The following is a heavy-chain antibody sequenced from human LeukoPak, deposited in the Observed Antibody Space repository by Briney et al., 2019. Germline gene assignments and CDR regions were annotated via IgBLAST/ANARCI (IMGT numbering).Heavy chain of an antibody. V-gene: IGHV3-21*01. J-gene: IGHJ3*02. CDR3: ARDRGAFDI. CDR2: LSGNSRSI. Sequence: GGSLRLSCAASGFTFSTYSMNWVRQAPGKGLEWVSSLSGNSRSIYYADSVKGRFTISRDNAKNSLYLQMNSLRAEDTAVYYCARDRGAFDIWGQGTMVTVSS. CDR1: GFTFSTYS.